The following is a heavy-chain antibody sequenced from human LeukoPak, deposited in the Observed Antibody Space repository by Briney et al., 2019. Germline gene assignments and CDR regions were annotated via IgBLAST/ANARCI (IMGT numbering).Heavy chain of an antibody. V-gene: IGHV3-23*01. CDR3: ARNWAPSFGEYYFDY. D-gene: IGHD3-10*01. CDR2: INANGINT. Sequence: GGSLRLSCAASGFAFNFYAMSWVRQAPGKGMQWVSTINANGINTYYADSVRGRFTISRDNSKDTLYLQMNSLRAEDTAVYYCARNWAPSFGEYYFDYWGQGTLVTVS. CDR1: GFAFNFYA. J-gene: IGHJ4*02.